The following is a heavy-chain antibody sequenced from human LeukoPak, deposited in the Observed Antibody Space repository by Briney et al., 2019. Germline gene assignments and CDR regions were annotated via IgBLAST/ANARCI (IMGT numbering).Heavy chain of an antibody. J-gene: IGHJ4*02. D-gene: IGHD6-13*01. V-gene: IGHV4-39*07. Sequence: SETLSLTCTVSGGSISSSSYYWGWIRQPPGKGLEWIGSIYHSGSTYYNPSLKSRVTISVDTSKNQFSLKLSSVTAADTAVYYCARDLYFLSSSGEFGYWGQGTLVTVSS. CDR3: ARDLYFLSSSGEFGY. CDR2: IYHSGST. CDR1: GGSISSSSYY.